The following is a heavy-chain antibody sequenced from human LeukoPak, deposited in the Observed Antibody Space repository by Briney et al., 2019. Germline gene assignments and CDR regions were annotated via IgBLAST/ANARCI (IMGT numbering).Heavy chain of an antibody. CDR3: ARDLVTVTKGFDI. V-gene: IGHV4-59*11. Sequence: SETLSLTCAVSDDSFSSHYWNWIRQPPGKGLEWIGYISYIGSSNYNPSLKSRVTISIDTSKNQFSLKLSSVTAADTAVYYWARDLVTVTKGFDIWGQGTMVSVSS. CDR2: ISYIGSS. J-gene: IGHJ3*02. D-gene: IGHD4-17*01. CDR1: DDSFSSHY.